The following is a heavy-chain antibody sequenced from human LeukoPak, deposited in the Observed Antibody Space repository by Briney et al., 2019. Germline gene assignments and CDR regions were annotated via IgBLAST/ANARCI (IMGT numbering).Heavy chain of an antibody. Sequence: SQTLSLTCAISGDSVSSNSAAWNWIRQSPSRGLGWLGRTYYRSKWSNDYAVSVKSRIIINPDTSQNQFSLQLNSLTPEDTAVYFCARAPIGGWYFDLWGRGTLVTVSS. D-gene: IGHD2-15*01. CDR2: TYYRSKWSN. V-gene: IGHV6-1*01. CDR1: GDSVSSNSAA. CDR3: ARAPIGGWYFDL. J-gene: IGHJ2*01.